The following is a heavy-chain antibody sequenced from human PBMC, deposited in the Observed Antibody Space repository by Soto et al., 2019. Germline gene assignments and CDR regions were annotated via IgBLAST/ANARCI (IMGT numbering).Heavy chain of an antibody. V-gene: IGHV3-7*01. J-gene: IGHJ4*02. D-gene: IGHD2-21*01. Sequence: GLSLRLSCVTSGFTFNSYWMSWVLQTPGQGLECVARINHDGSEKNYVDSVKGRFTTSRDNAKNSLYLQINCLRARDTAVYHCVRSRDCYGLDFWGQGALVTVSS. CDR1: GFTFNSYW. CDR3: VRSRDCYGLDF. CDR2: INHDGSEK.